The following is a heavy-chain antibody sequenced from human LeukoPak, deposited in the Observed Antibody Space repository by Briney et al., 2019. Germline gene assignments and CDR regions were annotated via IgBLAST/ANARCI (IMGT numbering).Heavy chain of an antibody. D-gene: IGHD2-15*01. CDR2: IIPIFGTA. CDR1: GGTFSIYA. V-gene: IGHV1-69*05. J-gene: IGHJ4*02. Sequence: AASVKVSCKASGGTFSIYAISWVRQAPGQGLEWMGGIIPIFGTANYAQKFQGRVTITTDESTSTAYMELSSLRSEDTAVYYCGTGGGSGGSCHIDYWGQGTLVTVSS. CDR3: GTGGGSGGSCHIDY.